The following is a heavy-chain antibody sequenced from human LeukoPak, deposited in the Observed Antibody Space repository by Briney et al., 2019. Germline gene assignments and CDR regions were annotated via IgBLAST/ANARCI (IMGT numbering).Heavy chain of an antibody. D-gene: IGHD2-21*02. V-gene: IGHV3-74*03. CDR2: INFDGSII. J-gene: IGHJ4*02. Sequence: GGSLRLSCAASGFTFTDYWMHWVRQVPGKGLVWVSRINFDGSIITYADSVKGRFTISRDNAKKTLYLQMNSLRAEDTAVYYCARACGGDCSLLQADFDYWGQGTLVTVSS. CDR3: ARACGGDCSLLQADFDY. CDR1: GFTFTDYW.